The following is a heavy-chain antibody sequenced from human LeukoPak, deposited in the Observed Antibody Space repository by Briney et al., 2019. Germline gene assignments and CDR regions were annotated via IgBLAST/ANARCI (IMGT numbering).Heavy chain of an antibody. D-gene: IGHD3-10*01. Sequence: SETLSLTCAVYGGSFSGYYWSWIRQPPGKGLEWIGEINHSGSTNYNPSLKSRVTISVDTSKNQFSLKLSSVTAADTAVYYCARMVRYGSGSYPPAPFDYSGQGTLVTVSS. CDR1: GGSFSGYY. CDR3: ARMVRYGSGSYPPAPFDY. J-gene: IGHJ4*02. V-gene: IGHV4-34*01. CDR2: INHSGST.